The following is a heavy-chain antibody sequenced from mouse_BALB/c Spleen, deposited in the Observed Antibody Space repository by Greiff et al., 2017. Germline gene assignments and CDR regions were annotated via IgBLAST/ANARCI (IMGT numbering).Heavy chain of an antibody. CDR1: GFSLSTSVMG. J-gene: IGHJ2*01. V-gene: IGHV8-12*01. CDR3: ARRAGGSSYDY. D-gene: IGHD1-1*01. CDR2: IYWDDDK. Sequence: QVTLKVSGPGILQPSQTLSLTCSFSGFSLSTSVMGVSWIRQPSGKGLEWLAHIYWDDDKRYNPSLKSRLTISKDTSRNQVFLKITSVDTADTATYYCARRAGGSSYDYWGQGTTLTVSS.